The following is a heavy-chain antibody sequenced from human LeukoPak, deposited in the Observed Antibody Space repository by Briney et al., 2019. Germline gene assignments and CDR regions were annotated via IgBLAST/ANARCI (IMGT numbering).Heavy chain of an antibody. CDR3: ARLKSTISSGWFDP. V-gene: IGHV1-2*02. CDR2: INPNNGGT. D-gene: IGHD6-6*01. Sequence: ASVKVSCKASGYTFTGQYIHWVRQAPGQGLEWMGWINPNNGGTSYAQKFQGRVTMTRDTSISTVYVELSRLRSDDTAVYYCARLKSTISSGWFDPWGQGTLVTVSS. J-gene: IGHJ5*02. CDR1: GYTFTGQY.